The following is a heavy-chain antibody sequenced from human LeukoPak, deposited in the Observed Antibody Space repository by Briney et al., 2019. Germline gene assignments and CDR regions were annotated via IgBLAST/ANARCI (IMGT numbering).Heavy chain of an antibody. CDR2: INSDGSST. Sequence: GGSLRLSCAASGFTFSSYWMHWVRQAPGKGLMGVSRINSDGSSTSYADSVKGRFTISRDNAKNTLYLQMNSLRAEDTAVYYCARGVNSGSYFMDVWGKGTTVTVSS. V-gene: IGHV3-74*01. D-gene: IGHD1-26*01. CDR3: ARGVNSGSYFMDV. CDR1: GFTFSSYW. J-gene: IGHJ6*04.